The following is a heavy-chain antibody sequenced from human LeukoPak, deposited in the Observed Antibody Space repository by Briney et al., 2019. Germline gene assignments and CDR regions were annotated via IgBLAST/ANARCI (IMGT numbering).Heavy chain of an antibody. D-gene: IGHD2-15*01. Sequence: EASVKVSCKASGYTFTRYGISWVRQAPGQGLEWMGWISTYNGNTKYAQKVQGRVTMTTDTSTSTAYMELRSLRSDDTAVYYCARDHLSLVVVAATPDNWFDPWGQGTLVTVSS. CDR2: ISTYNGNT. CDR3: ARDHLSLVVVAATPDNWFDP. J-gene: IGHJ5*02. CDR1: GYTFTRYG. V-gene: IGHV1-18*01.